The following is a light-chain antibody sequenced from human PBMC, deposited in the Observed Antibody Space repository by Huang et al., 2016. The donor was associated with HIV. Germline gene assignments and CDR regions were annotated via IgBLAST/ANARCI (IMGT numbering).Light chain of an antibody. CDR2: DVS. CDR3: QQRSKWPLT. J-gene: IGKJ4*01. CDR1: QSIGTY. Sequence: EIVLTQSQVTLSLSPGDRATLSCRASQSIGTYLAWYQQKSGQAPRLLIYDVSNRAAGVPARFSASGSETDFTLTIASLDPDDFAIYHCQQRSKWPLTFGGGTKVEMK. V-gene: IGKV3-11*01.